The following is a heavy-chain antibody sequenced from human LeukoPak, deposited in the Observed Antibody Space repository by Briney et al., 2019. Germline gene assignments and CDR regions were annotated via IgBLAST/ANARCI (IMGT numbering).Heavy chain of an antibody. V-gene: IGHV3-23*01. D-gene: IGHD1-26*01. J-gene: IGHJ4*02. CDR1: GFTFSSYA. CDR2: ISDSGATT. CDR3: ARGSPSYWDYYFDY. Sequence: GGSLRLSWAASGFTFSSYAMSWVRQAPGKGLEWGSGISDSGATTYYADSVKGRFTISRDNSKNTLYLQMNSLRAEDTAVYYCARGSPSYWDYYFDYWGQGTLVTVSS.